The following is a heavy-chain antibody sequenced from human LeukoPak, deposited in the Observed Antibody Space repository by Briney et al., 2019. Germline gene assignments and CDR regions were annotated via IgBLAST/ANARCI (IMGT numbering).Heavy chain of an antibody. J-gene: IGHJ4*02. D-gene: IGHD6-13*01. CDR2: IYYSGST. CDR3: ASLYSSSWYFTDY. V-gene: IGHV4-39*01. Sequence: SETLSLTCTVSGGSISSSSYYWGWIRQPPGKGLEWIGSIYYSGSTCYNPSLKSRVTISVDTSKNQFSLKLSSVTAADTAVYYCASLYSSSWYFTDYWGQGTLVTVSS. CDR1: GGSISSSSYY.